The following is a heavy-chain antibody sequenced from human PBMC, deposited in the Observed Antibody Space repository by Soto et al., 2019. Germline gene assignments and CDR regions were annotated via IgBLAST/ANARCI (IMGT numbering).Heavy chain of an antibody. CDR2: IYHSGST. D-gene: IGHD5-12*01. J-gene: IGHJ4*02. CDR3: AAGGGLPRYY. Sequence: QLQLQESGSGLVKPSQTLSLTCAVSGGSISSGGYSWSWIRQPPGKGLEWIGYIYHSGSTYYNPSLKSRVTISVDRSKNEFSVKLCAVTAADTAVYYCAAGGGLPRYYWGQGTLVTVSS. V-gene: IGHV4-30-2*01. CDR1: GGSISSGGYS.